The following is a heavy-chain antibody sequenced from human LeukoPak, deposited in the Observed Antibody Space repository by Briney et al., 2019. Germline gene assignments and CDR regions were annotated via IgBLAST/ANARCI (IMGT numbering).Heavy chain of an antibody. CDR3: ARTKGAHYGDYTFDY. V-gene: IGHV3-53*01. J-gene: IGHJ4*02. D-gene: IGHD4-17*01. CDR1: GFTVSSNY. Sequence: GGSLRLSCAASGFTVSSNYMNWVRQAPGKGLEWVSLIYGGGSTYYADSVKGRFTISRDNSKNTLYLQMNSLRAEDTAVYYCARTKGAHYGDYTFDYWGQGTLVTVSS. CDR2: IYGGGST.